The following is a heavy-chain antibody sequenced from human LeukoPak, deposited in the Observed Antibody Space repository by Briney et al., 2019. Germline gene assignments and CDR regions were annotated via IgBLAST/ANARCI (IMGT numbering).Heavy chain of an antibody. Sequence: SETLSLTCSVSVGSIRGYYWSWVRQPPGKGLEWIGYIYYSGTTTYSPSLKSRATLSLDTSKKQISSNLSSVTAADTAVYYCTSIPYYSDDFIYFDFWGQGIQVTVAS. J-gene: IGHJ4*02. V-gene: IGHV4-59*12. CDR2: IYYSGTT. CDR1: VGSIRGYY. D-gene: IGHD3-22*01. CDR3: TSIPYYSDDFIYFDF.